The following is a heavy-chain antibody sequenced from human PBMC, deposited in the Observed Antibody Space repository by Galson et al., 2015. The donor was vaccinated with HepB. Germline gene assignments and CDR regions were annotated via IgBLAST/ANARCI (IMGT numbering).Heavy chain of an antibody. D-gene: IGHD4-11*01. CDR1: GYTFTSYG. V-gene: IGHV1-18*01. CDR2: ISAYNGNT. Sequence: SVKVSCKASGYTFTSYGISWVRQAPGQELEWMGWISAYNGNTNYAQKLQGRVTMTTDTSTSTAYMELRSLRSDDTAVYYCARDSEGTTVTTSNWFDPWGQGTLVTVSS. J-gene: IGHJ5*02. CDR3: ARDSEGTTVTTSNWFDP.